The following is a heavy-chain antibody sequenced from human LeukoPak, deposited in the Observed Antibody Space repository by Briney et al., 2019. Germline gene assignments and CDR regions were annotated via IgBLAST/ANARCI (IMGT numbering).Heavy chain of an antibody. D-gene: IGHD2-15*01. J-gene: IGHJ6*02. CDR1: GFTFDDYA. Sequence: GGSLRLSCAASGFTFDDYAMNWVRQAPGKGLEWVSLISGDGGSTYYADSVKGRFTISRDNSKNSLYLQMNSLRSEDTALYYCAKDRETKYCSGGSCSLYYYYGTDVWGQGTTVTVSS. CDR3: AKDRETKYCSGGSCSLYYYYGTDV. V-gene: IGHV3-43*02. CDR2: ISGDGGST.